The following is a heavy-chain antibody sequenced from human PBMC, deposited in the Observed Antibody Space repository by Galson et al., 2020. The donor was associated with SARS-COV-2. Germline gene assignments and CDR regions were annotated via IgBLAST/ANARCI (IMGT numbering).Heavy chain of an antibody. D-gene: IGHD2-8*01. CDR3: ARGGSRPIMVFDYYYFYMDV. CDR1: GGSFSDYS. V-gene: IGHV4-34*01. J-gene: IGHJ6*03. CDR2: ISHSGST. Sequence: SQTLSLTCAVYGGSFSDYSWTWVRQPPGKGLEWIGEISHSGSTNYSPSLKSRVFMSVDTSKNQFSLKLRSVTAADTAVYYCARGGSRPIMVFDYYYFYMDVWGKGTTVTVS.